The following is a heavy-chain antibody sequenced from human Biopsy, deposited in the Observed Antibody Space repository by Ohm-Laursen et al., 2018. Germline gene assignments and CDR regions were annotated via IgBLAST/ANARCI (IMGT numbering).Heavy chain of an antibody. D-gene: IGHD2/OR15-2a*01. J-gene: IGHJ6*02. CDR2: VYYSGST. CDR3: ARAANSTGWPYYYFYGMDV. CDR1: GGSISSDY. Sequence: GTLSLTCSVSGGSISSDYWSWIRQTPGKGLEWIGYVYYSGSTNYNPSLKSRVTISVDTSKNQFSLRLNSVTAADTAVYYCARAANSTGWPYYYFYGMDVWGQGTTVTVSS. V-gene: IGHV4-59*01.